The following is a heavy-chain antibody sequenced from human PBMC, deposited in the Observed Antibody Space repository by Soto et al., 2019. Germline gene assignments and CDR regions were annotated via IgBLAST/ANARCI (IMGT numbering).Heavy chain of an antibody. CDR2: FSSSSGST. D-gene: IGHD1-26*01. V-gene: IGHV3-11*06. CDR3: ARGRKVGNTGYYFDY. CDR1: GFTFNDYY. J-gene: IGHJ4*02. Sequence: PGGARRLSCAASGFTFNDYYMSWIRQAPGKGLEWVSYFSSSSGSTNYADSVKGRFTISRDNAMNSLHLQMNGLTAEDSAVYYCARGRKVGNTGYYFDYWGLGTLVTVSS.